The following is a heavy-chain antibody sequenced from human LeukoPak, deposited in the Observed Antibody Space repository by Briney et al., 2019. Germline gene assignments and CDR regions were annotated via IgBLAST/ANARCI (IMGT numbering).Heavy chain of an antibody. CDR1: GYTFTSYG. D-gene: IGHD3-3*01. CDR2: ISAYNGNT. V-gene: IGHV1-18*01. Sequence: ASVKVSCKASGYTFTSYGISWVRQAPGQGLEWMGWISAYNGNTNYAQKLQGRVTMTTDTSTSTAYMGLRSLRSDDTAVYYCATSITIFVPFDIWGQGTMVTVSS. J-gene: IGHJ3*02. CDR3: ATSITIFVPFDI.